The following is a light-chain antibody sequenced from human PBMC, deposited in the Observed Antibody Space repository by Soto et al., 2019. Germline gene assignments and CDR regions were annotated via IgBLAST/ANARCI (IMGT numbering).Light chain of an antibody. Sequence: EIVLTQSPGTLPLSPGERATLSCRASQSVTSSYLAWYQQKPGQAPRLLIYGASSRATGIPDRFSGSGSGTEFTLTISRMEPEDFAVYYCQQYGASPSWTFGQGTKVEIK. CDR3: QQYGASPSWT. CDR1: QSVTSSY. CDR2: GAS. V-gene: IGKV3-20*01. J-gene: IGKJ1*01.